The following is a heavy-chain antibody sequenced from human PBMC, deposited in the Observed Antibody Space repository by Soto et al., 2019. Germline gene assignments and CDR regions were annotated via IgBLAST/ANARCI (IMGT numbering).Heavy chain of an antibody. CDR3: ARDDIPGKAVATYGMDV. J-gene: IGHJ6*02. CDR2: IWYDGSNE. Sequence: GGSLRLSCAASGFIFSNFGMHWVRQAPGKGLEWVAVIWYDGSNEYYADSVKGRFTISKDNSKNTLYLQMNSLRAEDTAVYYCARDDIPGKAVATYGMDVWGQGTTVTVSS. D-gene: IGHD6-19*01. V-gene: IGHV3-33*01. CDR1: GFIFSNFG.